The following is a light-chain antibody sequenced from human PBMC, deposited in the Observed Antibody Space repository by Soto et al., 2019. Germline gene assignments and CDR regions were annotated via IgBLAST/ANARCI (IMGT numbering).Light chain of an antibody. V-gene: IGKV3D-20*02. CDR3: QQRSNWPRGT. J-gene: IGKJ4*01. CDR1: QSVSSNY. Sequence: EIVLTQSPGTLSLSPGERATLSCRASQSVSSNYLAWYQQRPGQAPRLLIYGASSRATGIPDRFSGSGSGTDFTLTISRLEPEDFAVYYCQQRSNWPRGTFGGGTKVDIK. CDR2: GAS.